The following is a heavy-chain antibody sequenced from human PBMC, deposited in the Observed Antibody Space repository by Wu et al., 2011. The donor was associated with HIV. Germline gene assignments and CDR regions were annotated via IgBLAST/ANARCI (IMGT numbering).Heavy chain of an antibody. CDR3: ASSDKDAFDI. Sequence: QVQLVQSGAEVKKPGSSVKVSCKASGGTFSSYSFSWVRQAPGQGLEWMGGIIPMFETANYAPKFQGRVTITTDESTSTAYMDLSRLRFEDTAVYYCASSDKDAFDIWGQGTMVTVSS. CDR2: IIPMFETA. J-gene: IGHJ3*02. D-gene: IGHD2-15*01. V-gene: IGHV1-69*05. CDR1: GGTFSSYS.